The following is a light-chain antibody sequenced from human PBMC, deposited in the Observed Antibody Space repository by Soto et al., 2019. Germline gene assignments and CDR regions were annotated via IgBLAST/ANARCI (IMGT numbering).Light chain of an antibody. CDR1: QGISNY. J-gene: IGKJ1*01. CDR3: QQYNSYRT. CDR2: AAS. V-gene: IGKV1-27*01. Sequence: GDRVTITCRASQGISNYLAWYQQKPGKVPKLLIYAASTLQSGVPSRFSGSGSGTEFTLTISSLQPDDFATYYCQQYNSYRTFGQGTKVDIK.